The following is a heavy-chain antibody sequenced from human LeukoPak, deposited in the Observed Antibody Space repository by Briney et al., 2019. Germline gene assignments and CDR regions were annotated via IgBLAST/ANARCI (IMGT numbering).Heavy chain of an antibody. V-gene: IGHV4-34*01. CDR1: GGSFSGYY. CDR3: ARDSGTTGEVRFDP. J-gene: IGHJ5*02. D-gene: IGHD4-17*01. CDR2: INHSGGT. Sequence: PSETLSLTCAVYGGSFSGYYWSWIRQPPGKGLEWIGEINHSGGTNYNPPLKSRVTISVDTSKNQFSLKLSSVTAADTAIYYCARDSGTTGEVRFDPWGQGILVTVSA.